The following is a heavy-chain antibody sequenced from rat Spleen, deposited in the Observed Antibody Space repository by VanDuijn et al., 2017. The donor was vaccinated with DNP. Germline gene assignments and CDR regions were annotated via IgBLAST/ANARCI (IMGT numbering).Heavy chain of an antibody. Sequence: EVQLVESGGGLVQPGRSLKLSCAASGFTFSDFYMAWVRQTPTKGLEWVAYTNYAGGSTYNGDSVKGRFTISRDNAKSTLYRQMDSLQSEDTATYYCARHPLYGGYMYFDSWGQGVMVTVSS. CDR2: TNYAGGST. CDR1: GFTFSDFY. CDR3: ARHPLYGGYMYFDS. D-gene: IGHD1-11*01. J-gene: IGHJ2*01. V-gene: IGHV5-22*01.